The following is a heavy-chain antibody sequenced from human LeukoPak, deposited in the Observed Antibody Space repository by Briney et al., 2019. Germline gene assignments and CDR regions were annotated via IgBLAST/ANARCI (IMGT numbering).Heavy chain of an antibody. CDR3: ARDLITMIVVANDFDY. Sequence: GGSLRLSCAASGFTFSSYAMSWVRQAPGKGLEWVSAISGSGGSTYYADSVKGRFTISRDNAKNSLYLQMNSLRAEDTAVYYCARDLITMIVVANDFDYWGQGTLVTVSS. J-gene: IGHJ4*02. D-gene: IGHD3-22*01. CDR1: GFTFSSYA. V-gene: IGHV3-23*01. CDR2: ISGSGGST.